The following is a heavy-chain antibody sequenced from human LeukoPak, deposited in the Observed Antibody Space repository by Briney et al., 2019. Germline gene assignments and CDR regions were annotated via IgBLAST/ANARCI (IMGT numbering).Heavy chain of an antibody. CDR2: MNPNCGNT. CDR1: GYTFTSYD. CDR3: ARGYITMVRGVIITVAQYYFDY. V-gene: IGHV1-8*01. D-gene: IGHD3-10*01. J-gene: IGHJ4*02. Sequence: ASVKVSCKASGYTFTSYDINWVRQATGQGLEWMGWMNPNCGNTGYAQKFQGRVTMTRNTSISTAYMELSSLRSEDTAVYYCARGYITMVRGVIITVAQYYFDYWGQGTLVTVSS.